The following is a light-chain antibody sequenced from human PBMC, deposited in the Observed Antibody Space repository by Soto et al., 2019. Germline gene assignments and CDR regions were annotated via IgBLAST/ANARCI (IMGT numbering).Light chain of an antibody. CDR1: QSSAHN. J-gene: IGKJ1*01. CDR2: LTS. Sequence: DIQMTQSPPSLSASVGDGVTITCRASQSSAHNLNWYQQKPGKAPRLLIYLTSNLQTGVPSRFSGSGSGTDFTLTISSLQPEDFATYYCQQSYSIPWTFGQGTKVDIK. V-gene: IGKV1-39*01. CDR3: QQSYSIPWT.